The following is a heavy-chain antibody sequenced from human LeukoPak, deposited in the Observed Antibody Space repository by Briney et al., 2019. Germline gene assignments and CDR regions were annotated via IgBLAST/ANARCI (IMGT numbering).Heavy chain of an antibody. V-gene: IGHV1-69*13. D-gene: IGHD1-26*01. CDR2: IIPIFGTA. CDR1: GGTFSSYA. CDR3: AREWENDLRFDP. J-gene: IGHJ5*02. Sequence: LGASVKLSCKASGGTFSSYAISWVRQAPGQGLEWMGGIIPIFGTANYAQKFQGRVTITADESTSTAYMELSSLRSEDTAVYYCAREWENDLRFDPWGQGTLVTVSS.